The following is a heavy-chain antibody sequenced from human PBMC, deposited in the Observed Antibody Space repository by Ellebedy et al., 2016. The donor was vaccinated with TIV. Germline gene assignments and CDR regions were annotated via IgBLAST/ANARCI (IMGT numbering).Heavy chain of an antibody. CDR1: GGSFSGYY. CDR3: AAEYSSGWAGDWFNP. CDR2: INHSGST. V-gene: IGHV4-34*01. Sequence: SETLSLXCAVYGGSFSGYYWSWIRQPPGKGLEWIGEINHSGSTNYNPSLKSRVTISVDTSKNQFSLKLSSVTAADTAVYYCAAEYSSGWAGDWFNPWGQGTLVTVSS. J-gene: IGHJ5*02. D-gene: IGHD6-19*01.